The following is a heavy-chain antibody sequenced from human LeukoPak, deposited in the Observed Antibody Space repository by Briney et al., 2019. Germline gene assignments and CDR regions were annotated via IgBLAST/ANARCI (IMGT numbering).Heavy chain of an antibody. CDR1: GFTFSSYG. V-gene: IGHV3-30*18. Sequence: QPGRSLRLSCAASGFTFSSYGMHWVRQAPGKGLEWVAVISYDGSNKYYADSVKGRFTISRDNSKNTLYLQMNSLRAEDTAVYYCAKDGTIQWLEYYFDYWGQGTLVTVSS. D-gene: IGHD6-19*01. J-gene: IGHJ4*02. CDR2: ISYDGSNK. CDR3: AKDGTIQWLEYYFDY.